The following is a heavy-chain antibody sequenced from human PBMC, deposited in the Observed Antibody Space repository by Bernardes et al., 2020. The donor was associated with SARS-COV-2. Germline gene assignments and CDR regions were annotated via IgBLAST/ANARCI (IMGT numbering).Heavy chain of an antibody. Sequence: SGPTLVKPTQTLTLTCTFSGFSLSTSGMCVSCIRQPPGKALEWLARIDWDDDKYYSTSLKTRLTISKDTSKNQVVLTMTNMDPVDTATYYCARTLYRGYSYGEPDYWGKGTLVTVNS. CDR3: ARTLYRGYSYGEPDY. V-gene: IGHV2-70*11. D-gene: IGHD5-18*01. CDR2: IDWDDDK. J-gene: IGHJ4*02. CDR1: GFSLSTSGMC.